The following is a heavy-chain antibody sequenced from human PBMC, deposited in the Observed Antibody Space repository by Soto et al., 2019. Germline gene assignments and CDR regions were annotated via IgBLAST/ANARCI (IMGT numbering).Heavy chain of an antibody. CDR1: GGSIGSGTYY. CDR3: ARVVRGSIDY. Sequence: QVQLKESGPGLVKPSQTLSLTCTVSGGSIGSGTYYWGWFRQHPGKGLEWIGYIYYSGSTYYNPSLQSRVSILVDTSKNQFSLKVSSLTAADTAVYYCARVVRGSIDYWGQGTLVTVSS. V-gene: IGHV4-31*03. J-gene: IGHJ4*02. D-gene: IGHD6-6*01. CDR2: IYYSGST.